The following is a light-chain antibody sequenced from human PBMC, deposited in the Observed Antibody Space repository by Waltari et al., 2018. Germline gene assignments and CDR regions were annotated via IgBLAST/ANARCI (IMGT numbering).Light chain of an antibody. CDR1: SSDVGSYNL. CDR2: DGS. V-gene: IGLV2-23*01. CDR3: CSYADSSTLV. Sequence: QSALTQPASVSGFPGQSITISCTGTSSDVGSYNLVSWYQQYPGKAPKLMIYDGSKRPSGVSNRLSGSKSGNTASLTISVLQAEDEADYYCCSYADSSTLVFGGGTKLTVL. J-gene: IGLJ3*02.